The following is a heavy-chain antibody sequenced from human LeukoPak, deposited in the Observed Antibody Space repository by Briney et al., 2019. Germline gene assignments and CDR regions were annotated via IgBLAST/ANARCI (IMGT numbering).Heavy chain of an antibody. Sequence: SGTLSLTCSVSGGSISNNIYYWGWIRQPPGKGLEWIGNIYYSGSTYYNPSLKSRVIISADTSKNQFSLKMSSVTAADTAVYYCARPGYSTSYYKFRFDYWSLATLVTVPS. CDR3: ARPGYSTSYYKFRFDY. CDR1: GGSISNNIYY. CDR2: IYYSGST. D-gene: IGHD2-2*01. V-gene: IGHV4-39*07. J-gene: IGHJ4*02.